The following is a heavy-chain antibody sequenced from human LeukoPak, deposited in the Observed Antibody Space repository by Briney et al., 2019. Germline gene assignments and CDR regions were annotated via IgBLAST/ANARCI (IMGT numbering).Heavy chain of an antibody. Sequence: PSDTLSLTCAVYGGSFSGYYWSWIRQPPGKGLEWIGEINHSGSTNYNPSLKSRVTISVDTSKNQFSLKLSSVTAADTAVYYCARGGPFDYWGQGTLVTVSS. J-gene: IGHJ4*02. CDR3: ARGGPFDY. CDR1: GGSFSGYY. CDR2: INHSGST. V-gene: IGHV4-34*01.